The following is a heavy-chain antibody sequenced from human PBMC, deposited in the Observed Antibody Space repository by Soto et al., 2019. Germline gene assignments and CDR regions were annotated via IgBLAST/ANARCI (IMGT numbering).Heavy chain of an antibody. CDR2: IYYSGST. CDR1: GGSISSSSYY. Sequence: SETLSLTCTVSGGSISSSSYYWGWIRQPPGKGLEWIGSIYYSGSTYYNPSLKSRVTISVDTSKNQFSLKLSSVTAADTAVYYCARHDFDYWGQGTLVTVSS. CDR3: ARHDFDY. J-gene: IGHJ4*02. V-gene: IGHV4-39*01.